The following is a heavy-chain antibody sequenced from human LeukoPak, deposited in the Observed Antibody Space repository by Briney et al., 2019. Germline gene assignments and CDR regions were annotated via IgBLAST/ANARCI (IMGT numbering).Heavy chain of an antibody. CDR1: GFTFSSYA. V-gene: IGHV3-23*01. D-gene: IGHD6-19*01. CDR3: AKDHRAVAGPQLFDY. Sequence: GGSLRLSCAASGFTFSSYAITWVRQAPGKGLEWVSAISGSGGSTYYADSVKGRFTISRDNSKNTLYLQVNSLRAEDTAVYYCAKDHRAVAGPQLFDYWGQGTLVTVSS. CDR2: ISGSGGST. J-gene: IGHJ4*02.